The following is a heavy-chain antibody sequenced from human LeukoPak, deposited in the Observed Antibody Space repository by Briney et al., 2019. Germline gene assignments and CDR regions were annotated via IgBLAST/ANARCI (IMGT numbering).Heavy chain of an antibody. CDR3: ANVWEPDDWFDP. J-gene: IGHJ5*02. D-gene: IGHD1-26*01. CDR1: GGSFSGYY. V-gene: IGHV4-34*01. Sequence: SETLSLTCAVYGGSFSGYYWSWIRQPPGKGLEWIGEINHSGSTNYNPSLKSRVTISVDTSKNQFSLKLSSVTAADTAVYYCANVWEPDDWFDPWGQGTLVTVSS. CDR2: INHSGST.